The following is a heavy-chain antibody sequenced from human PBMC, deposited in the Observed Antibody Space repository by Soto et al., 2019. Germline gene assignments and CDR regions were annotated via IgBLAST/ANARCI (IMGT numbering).Heavy chain of an antibody. J-gene: IGHJ6*02. CDR1: GFTFSRYW. Sequence: GGSLRLSCAASGFTFSRYWLSWVRQAPGKGLEWVVNIKQDGSEKYYVDSVKGRFTIPRDNAKNSLYLQMNSLRAEDTAVYYCALLNSFSGLSYHYYGMVVWCQGTKVTVSS. D-gene: IGHD1-1*01. V-gene: IGHV3-7*01. CDR3: ALLNSFSGLSYHYYGMVV. CDR2: IKQDGSEK.